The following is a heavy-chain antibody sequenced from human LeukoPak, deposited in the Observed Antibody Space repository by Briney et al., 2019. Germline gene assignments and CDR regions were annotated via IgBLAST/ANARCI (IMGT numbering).Heavy chain of an antibody. CDR2: IIPIFGTA. CDR1: GGTFSSYA. Sequence: ASVKVSCKASGGTFSSYAISWVRQAPGQGLEWMGGIIPIFGTANYAQKFQGRVTITADGSTSTAYMELSSLRSEDTAVYYCARARTYYDILTGYVPGRDAFDIWGQGTMDTVSS. V-gene: IGHV1-69*13. D-gene: IGHD3-9*01. CDR3: ARARTYYDILTGYVPGRDAFDI. J-gene: IGHJ3*02.